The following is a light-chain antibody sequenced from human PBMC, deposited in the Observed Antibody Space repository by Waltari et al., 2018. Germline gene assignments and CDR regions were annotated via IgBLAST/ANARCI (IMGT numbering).Light chain of an antibody. V-gene: IGKV3-20*01. CDR3: QQYDGEVVT. Sequence: EIVLTQSPGTLSLSPGERATLSCRASQSVTSISLTWYQQKFGQAPRLLSYGTSSRATGIPDRFSGSGSGTDFTLTISRLEPEDFAVYYCQQYDGEVVTFGGGTKVEI. CDR1: QSVTSIS. J-gene: IGKJ4*01. CDR2: GTS.